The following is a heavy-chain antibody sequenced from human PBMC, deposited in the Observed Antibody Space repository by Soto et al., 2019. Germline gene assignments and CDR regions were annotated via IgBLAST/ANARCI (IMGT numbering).Heavy chain of an antibody. CDR3: ARGSDVLSRGATFFGY. D-gene: IGHD3-10*01. CDR2: SSSSGNT. CDR1: GGYLSNSEYF. Sequence: TLSRTCIVSGGYLSNSEYFWSWIRQSPGKGLVCIGYSSSSGNTYYNPSLKSRATLSVDTSKNQFSLRLTSLPVEDTAVYYCARGSDVLSRGATFFGYWRQGSLFLVSS. J-gene: IGHJ4*02. V-gene: IGHV4-30-4*01.